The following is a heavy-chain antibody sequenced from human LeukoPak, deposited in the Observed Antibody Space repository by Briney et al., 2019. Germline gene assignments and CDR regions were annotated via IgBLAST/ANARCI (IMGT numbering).Heavy chain of an antibody. CDR2: IYHSGST. V-gene: IGHV4-38-2*01. D-gene: IGHD3-16*01. J-gene: IGHJ4*02. CDR3: ARNRSEPLGNGGSFDS. CDR1: GYSISSGDY. Sequence: SETLSLTCAVSGYSISSGDYWGWIRPRPGKGLEWIGCIYHSGSTYYNPSLKSRVTISADTSKRQFSLTLSSVTAADTAVYYCARNRSEPLGNGGSFDSWGQGTLVTVSS.